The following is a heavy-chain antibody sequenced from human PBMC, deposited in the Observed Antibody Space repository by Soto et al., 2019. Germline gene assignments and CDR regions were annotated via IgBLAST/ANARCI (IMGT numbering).Heavy chain of an antibody. Sequence: ASVKVSCKASGYTFTNYGVHWVRPAPGQRLEWMGWINAGDGNTKYSRNFKGRVTITRDTSASTAYMELSSLRSEDTAVYYCVRDGAVAGNINFDFWGQGTLVTVSS. CDR2: INAGDGNT. J-gene: IGHJ4*02. CDR3: VRDGAVAGNINFDF. CDR1: GYTFTNYG. D-gene: IGHD6-19*01. V-gene: IGHV1-3*01.